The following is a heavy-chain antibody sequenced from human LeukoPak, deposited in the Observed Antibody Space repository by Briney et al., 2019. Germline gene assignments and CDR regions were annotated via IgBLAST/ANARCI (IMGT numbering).Heavy chain of an antibody. CDR1: GFAFSTYG. CDR2: ITSSSTI. CDR3: AKESGKFDY. Sequence: GSLRLSCAASGFAFSTYGMSWVRRPPGKGLEWVSYITSSSTIYYADSVKGRFTISRDSANNSLYLQMNSLRSEDTAMYYCAKESGKFDYWGQGTLVVVSS. J-gene: IGHJ4*02. V-gene: IGHV3-48*01.